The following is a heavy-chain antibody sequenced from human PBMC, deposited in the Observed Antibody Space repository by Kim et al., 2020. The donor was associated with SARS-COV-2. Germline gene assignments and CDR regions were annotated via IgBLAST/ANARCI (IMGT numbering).Heavy chain of an antibody. CDR1: GFTFGDYA. CDR3: TTFHYDFWSGYFGDY. Sequence: GGSLRLSCTASGFTFGDYAMSWFRQAPGKGLEWVGFIRSKACGGTTEYAASVKGRFTISRDDSKSIAYLQMNSLKTEDTAVYYCTTFHYDFWSGYFGDYWGQGTLVTVSS. CDR2: IRSKACGGTT. D-gene: IGHD3-3*01. V-gene: IGHV3-49*03. J-gene: IGHJ4*02.